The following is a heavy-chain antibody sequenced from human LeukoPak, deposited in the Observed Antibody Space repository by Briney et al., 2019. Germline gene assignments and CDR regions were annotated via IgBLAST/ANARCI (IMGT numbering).Heavy chain of an antibody. Sequence: GGSLRLSCAASGFTFSTYAMSWVRQAPGTGREWVSAISGSGGSTYYADSVKGRFTISRDNSKNTLYLQMNSLRAEDTAIYYCARDSPTFDIWGQGTMVTVSS. CDR1: GFTFSTYA. CDR2: ISGSGGST. CDR3: ARDSPTFDI. V-gene: IGHV3-23*01. J-gene: IGHJ3*02.